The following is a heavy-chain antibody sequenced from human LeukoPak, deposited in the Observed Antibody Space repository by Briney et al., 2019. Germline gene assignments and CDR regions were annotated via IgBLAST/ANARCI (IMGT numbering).Heavy chain of an antibody. CDR1: GGSISSYY. D-gene: IGHD6-19*01. V-gene: IGHV4-59*01. Sequence: PSETLSLTCTVSGGSISSYYWSWIRQPPGKGLEWIGYIYYSGSTNYNPSLKSRVTISVDTSKNQFSLKLSSVTAADTAVHYCAREAAVAGSFDYWGQGTLVTVSS. CDR3: AREAAVAGSFDY. J-gene: IGHJ4*02. CDR2: IYYSGST.